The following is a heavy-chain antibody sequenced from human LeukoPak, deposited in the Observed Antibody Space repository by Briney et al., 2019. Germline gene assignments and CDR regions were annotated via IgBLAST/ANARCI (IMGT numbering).Heavy chain of an antibody. Sequence: GGSLRLSCAASGFTFSSYWMSWVRQAPGKGLEWVANIKQDGSEKYYVDSVKGRFTISRDNAKNSLYLQMNSLRAEDTAVYYCARDDTHYGSSGSFYDAFDVWGQGTMVTVSS. CDR3: ARDDTHYGSSGSFYDAFDV. CDR1: GFTFSSYW. V-gene: IGHV3-7*01. D-gene: IGHD3-22*01. J-gene: IGHJ3*01. CDR2: IKQDGSEK.